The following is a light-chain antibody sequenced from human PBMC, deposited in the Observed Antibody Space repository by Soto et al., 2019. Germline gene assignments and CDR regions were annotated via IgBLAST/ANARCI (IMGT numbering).Light chain of an antibody. J-gene: IGKJ1*01. CDR1: QSVSSSY. CDR2: GAS. V-gene: IGKV3-20*01. Sequence: EILLMQSPGTLSLSPGERATLSCRASQSVSSSYLAWYQQKPGQAPRLLIYGASSRATGIPDRFSGSGSGTDFTLTISRLEPEDFAVYYCQQYGSSPWTFGQGTKVDIK. CDR3: QQYGSSPWT.